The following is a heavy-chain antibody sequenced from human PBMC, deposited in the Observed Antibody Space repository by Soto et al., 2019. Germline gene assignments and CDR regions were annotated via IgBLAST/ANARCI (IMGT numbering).Heavy chain of an antibody. CDR3: AKDGQYRAPYAFDI. D-gene: IGHD2-2*01. J-gene: IGHJ3*02. V-gene: IGHV3-33*06. Sequence: QVQLVESGGGVVQPGSSLRLSCATSGFTFSNHAMHWVRQAPGKGLEWVEQIWYDGSIKNYADSMKGRFTISRDSPKNTLFLQMNSLRVEDTAVYHSAKDGQYRAPYAFDIWGQGTLVTVSS. CDR2: IWYDGSIK. CDR1: GFTFSNHA.